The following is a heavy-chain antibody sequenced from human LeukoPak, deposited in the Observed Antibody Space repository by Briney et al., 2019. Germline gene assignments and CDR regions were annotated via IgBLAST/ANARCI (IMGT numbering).Heavy chain of an antibody. CDR2: ISSSSSYI. CDR3: ARGRHDY. J-gene: IGHJ4*02. Sequence: GPLRLSCAASGFTFSSYAMHWVRQAPGKGLEWVSSISSSSSYIYYADSVKGRFTISRDNAKNSLYLQMNSLRAEDTAVYYCARGRHDYWGQGTLVTVSS. V-gene: IGHV3-21*01. CDR1: GFTFSSYA.